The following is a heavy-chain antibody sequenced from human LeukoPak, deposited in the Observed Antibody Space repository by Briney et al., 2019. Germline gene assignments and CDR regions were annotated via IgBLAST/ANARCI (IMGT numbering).Heavy chain of an antibody. Sequence: GGSLRLSCAASGFTFNSYDMHWIRQAPGKGLEWVALIWYDGSNKYYPDSVKGRFTISRDNSKNTLYLQMNSLRAEDTAVYYCARYVGGGNSGGFDYWGQGTLVIVSS. J-gene: IGHJ4*02. CDR1: GFTFNSYD. CDR3: ARYVGGGNSGGFDY. V-gene: IGHV3-33*01. D-gene: IGHD4-23*01. CDR2: IWYDGSNK.